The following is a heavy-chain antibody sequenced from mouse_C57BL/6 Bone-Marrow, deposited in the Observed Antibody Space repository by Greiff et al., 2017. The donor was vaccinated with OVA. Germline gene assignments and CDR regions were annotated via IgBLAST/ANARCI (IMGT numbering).Heavy chain of an antibody. CDR2: GQGLEWIG. CDR3: SEDSAVYYCALTGVYWYFDV. D-gene: IGHD4-1*01. CDR1: YTFSRRVH. J-gene: IGHJ1*03. V-gene: IGHV1-87*01. Sequence: QVQLQQSGPELARPWASVKISCQAFYTFSRRVHFAIRDTNYWMQWVKQRPGQGLEWIGAIYPGHGDTSYNQKFKGKATVTADKSASTAYMHLSSLTSEDSAVYYCALTGVYWYFDVWGTGTPVTVSS.